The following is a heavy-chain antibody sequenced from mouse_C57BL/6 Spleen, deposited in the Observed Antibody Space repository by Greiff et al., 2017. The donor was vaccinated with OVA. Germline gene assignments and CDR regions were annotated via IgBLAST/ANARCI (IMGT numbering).Heavy chain of an antibody. CDR1: GYTFTDHT. CDR2: IYPRDGST. V-gene: IGHV1-78*01. D-gene: IGHD2-4*01. CDR3: ARRHYDYDGGRLDFDY. Sequence: VQLQQSDAELVKPGASVKISCKVSGYTFTDHTIHWMKQRPEQGLEWIGYIYPRDGSTKYNEKFKGKATLTADKSSSTAYMQLNSLTSEDSAVYFCARRHYDYDGGRLDFDYWGQGTTLTVSS. J-gene: IGHJ2*01.